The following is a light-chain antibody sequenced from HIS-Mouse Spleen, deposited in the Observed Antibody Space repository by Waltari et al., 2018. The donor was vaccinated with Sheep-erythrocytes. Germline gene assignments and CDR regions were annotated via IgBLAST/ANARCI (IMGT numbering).Light chain of an antibody. CDR2: DVS. CDR1: SSDVGGYNY. CDR3: CSYAGSYNHV. V-gene: IGLV2-11*01. J-gene: IGLJ1*01. Sequence: QSALTQPRSVSGSPGQSVTISCTGTSSDVGGYNYVSWYQQHPGKAPKLMIYDVSKRPSGVPDSFSGSKSGNTASLTSSGLQAEDEADYYCCSYAGSYNHVFATGTKVTVL.